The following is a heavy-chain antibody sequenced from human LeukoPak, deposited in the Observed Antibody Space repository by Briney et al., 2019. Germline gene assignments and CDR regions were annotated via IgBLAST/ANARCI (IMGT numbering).Heavy chain of an antibody. D-gene: IGHD6-6*01. J-gene: IGHJ3*02. CDR2: ISAYNGNT. Sequence: ASVKVSCKASGYTFTNYYIHWVRQAPGQGLEWMGWISAYNGNTNYAQKLQGRVTMTTDTSTSTAYMELRSLRSDDTAVYYCARGVYSSSSSGEYAFDIWGQGTMVTVSS. CDR1: GYTFTNYY. V-gene: IGHV1-18*04. CDR3: ARGVYSSSSSGEYAFDI.